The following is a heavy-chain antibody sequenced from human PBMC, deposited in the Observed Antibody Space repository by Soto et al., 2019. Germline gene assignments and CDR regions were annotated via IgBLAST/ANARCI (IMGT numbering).Heavy chain of an antibody. V-gene: IGHV1-18*01. J-gene: IGHJ5*02. CDR2: ISTDNTHR. CDR1: GYNFLTYG. CDR3: TRDRPGISVSRAVKTYNYADL. Sequence: ASVKVSCKASGYNFLTYGISWLRQAPGRGLEWMGWISTDNTHRNYAQNFQERVTMTTDTSTNTAYMELRSLRSDDTAIYYCTRDRPGISVSRAVKTYNYADLWGEGTLVTV. D-gene: IGHD3-10*01.